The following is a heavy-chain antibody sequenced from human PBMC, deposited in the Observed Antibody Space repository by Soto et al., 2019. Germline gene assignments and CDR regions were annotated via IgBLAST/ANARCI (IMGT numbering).Heavy chain of an antibody. Sequence: PGGSLRLSCAASGFTFSDYYMSWIRQAPGKGLEWVSYISSSDSIYYADSVKGRFTISRDNAKNSVYLQMNSLRAEDTAVYYCARDLGYYDSSGYFDYWGQGNMVAV. J-gene: IGHJ4*02. V-gene: IGHV3-11*01. D-gene: IGHD3-22*01. CDR3: ARDLGYYDSSGYFDY. CDR2: ISSSDSI. CDR1: GFTFSDYY.